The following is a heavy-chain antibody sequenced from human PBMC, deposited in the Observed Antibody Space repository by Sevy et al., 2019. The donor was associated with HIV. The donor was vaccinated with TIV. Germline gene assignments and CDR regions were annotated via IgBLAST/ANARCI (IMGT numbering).Heavy chain of an antibody. CDR1: GFTFSSFG. D-gene: IGHD2-8*01. V-gene: IGHV3-30*18. CDR2: ISHDGSNK. Sequence: GGSLRLSCAASGFTFSSFGMHWVRQAPGKGLEWVAIISHDGSNKIYADSVKGRFTISRDNSKNTLYLQMEILRTDDTAVYYCTKQEGYCSNGVCYRAFDYWGQGTLVTVSS. CDR3: TKQEGYCSNGVCYRAFDY. J-gene: IGHJ4*02.